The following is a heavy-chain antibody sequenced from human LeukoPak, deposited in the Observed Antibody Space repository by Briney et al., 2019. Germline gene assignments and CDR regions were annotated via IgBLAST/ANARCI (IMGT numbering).Heavy chain of an antibody. V-gene: IGHV4-59*11. J-gene: IGHJ6*03. CDR1: GGSISSHY. Sequence: PWETLSLTCTVSGGSISSHYWSWIRQPPGKGLDWIGYIYYSGSTNYNPSLKSRVTISVDTSKNQFSLKLSSVTAADTAVYYCARGGSSSYYYYYMDVWGKGSTVTVSS. CDR2: IYYSGST. D-gene: IGHD6-6*01. CDR3: ARGGSSSYYYYYMDV.